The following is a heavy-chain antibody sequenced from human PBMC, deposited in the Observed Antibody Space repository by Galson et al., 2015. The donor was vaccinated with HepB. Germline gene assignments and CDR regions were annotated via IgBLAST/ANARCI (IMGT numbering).Heavy chain of an antibody. CDR1: GLSFSTFR. CDR2: IGSDGLTI. Sequence: SLRLSCAASGLSFSTFRMNWVRQAPGKGLEWVAHIGSDGLTIKYADFVRGRFTISRAIAQKALFLQMNSLRDEDTAVYYCAIAFGYTSSRGLYAMGVWGQGTTVTVSS. D-gene: IGHD5-18*01. CDR3: AIAFGYTSSRGLYAMGV. V-gene: IGHV3-48*02. J-gene: IGHJ6*02.